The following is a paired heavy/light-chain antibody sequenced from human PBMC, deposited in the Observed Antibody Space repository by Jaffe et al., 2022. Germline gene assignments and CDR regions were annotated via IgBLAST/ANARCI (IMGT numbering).Light chain of an antibody. CDR2: WAS. CDR1: QSVLYTSNNKNY. V-gene: IGKV4-1*01. CDR3: QQYYYTPFT. J-gene: IGKJ3*01. Sequence: DTVMTQSPDSLAVSLGERATINCKSSQSVLYTSNNKNYLAWYQQKPGQPPKLLIYWASTRESGVPDRFSGSGSETDFTLTINSLQAEDVAVYYCQQYYYTPFTFGPGTKVDIK.
Heavy chain of an antibody. Sequence: QVQLVQSGSELKKPGASVKVSCKASGYTFTNHAVNWVRQAPGQGLEWMGWINTNTGNPSYAQGFTGRFVFSLDTSVSTAYLQINSLKADDTAVYYCARDERGCTGDGCYSWYDYWGQGTLVTVSS. J-gene: IGHJ4*02. CDR3: ARDERGCTGDGCYSWYDY. CDR2: INTNTGNP. D-gene: IGHD2-15*01. V-gene: IGHV7-4-1*02. CDR1: GYTFTNHA.